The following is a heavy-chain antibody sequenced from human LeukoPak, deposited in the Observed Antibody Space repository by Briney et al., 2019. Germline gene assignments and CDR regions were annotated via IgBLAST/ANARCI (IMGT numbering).Heavy chain of an antibody. V-gene: IGHV4-4*07. CDR1: GGSISSYY. CDR3: AREGSCDGDCYSVDY. Sequence: SETLSLTCTVSGGSISSYYWSWIRQPAGKGLGWIGRIYTSGSTNYNLSLKSRVTMSVDTSKNQFSLKLSSVTAADTAVYYCAREGSCDGDCYSVDYWGQGTLVTVSS. D-gene: IGHD2-21*02. CDR2: IYTSGST. J-gene: IGHJ4*02.